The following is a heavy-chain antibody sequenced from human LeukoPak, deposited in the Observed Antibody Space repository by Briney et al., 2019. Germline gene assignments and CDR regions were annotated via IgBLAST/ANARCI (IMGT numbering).Heavy chain of an antibody. CDR2: ISSSSSYI. V-gene: IGHV3-21*01. CDR3: ARPTMIVVGIGYYFDY. J-gene: IGHJ4*02. CDR1: GLTFSSFW. Sequence: PGGSLRLSCAASGLTFSSFWMSWVRQAPGKGLEWVSSISSSSSYIYYADSVKGRFTISRDNAKNSLYLQMNSLRAEDTAVYYCARPTMIVVGIGYYFDYWGQGTLVTVSS. D-gene: IGHD3-22*01.